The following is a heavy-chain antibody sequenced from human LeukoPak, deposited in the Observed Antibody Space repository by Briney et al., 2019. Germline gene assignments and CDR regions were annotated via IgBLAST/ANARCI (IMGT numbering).Heavy chain of an antibody. CDR2: ISSSSSYI. V-gene: IGHV3-21*01. CDR1: GFTFSSYW. D-gene: IGHD6-13*01. Sequence: PGGSLRLSCAASGFTFSSYWMHWVRQAPGKGLEWVSSISSSSSYIYYADSVKGRFTISRDNAKNSLYLQMNSLRAEDTAVYYCARAFRAAAGTSEGDYWGQGTLVTVSS. J-gene: IGHJ4*02. CDR3: ARAFRAAAGTSEGDY.